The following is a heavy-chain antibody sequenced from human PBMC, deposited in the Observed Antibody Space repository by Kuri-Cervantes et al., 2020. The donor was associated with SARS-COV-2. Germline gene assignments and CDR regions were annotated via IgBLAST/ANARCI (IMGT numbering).Heavy chain of an antibody. D-gene: IGHD3-22*01. CDR3: ATQGTIYYYDTL. J-gene: IGHJ4*02. Sequence: GGSLRLSCAASGFTFSSYWMHWVRQAPGKGLVWVSRINSDGSSTSYADSVKGRFTISRDNAKNTLYLQMHSLRAEDTAVYYCATQGTIYYYDTLWGQGTLVTVSS. CDR2: INSDGSST. CDR1: GFTFSSYW. V-gene: IGHV3-74*01.